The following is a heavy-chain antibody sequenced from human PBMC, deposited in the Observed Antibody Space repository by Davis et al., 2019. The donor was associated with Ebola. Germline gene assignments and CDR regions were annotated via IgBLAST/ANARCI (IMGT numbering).Heavy chain of an antibody. CDR3: AHLGPQRYCSGGGCHGYLDY. V-gene: IGHV1-46*01. J-gene: IGHJ4*02. CDR2: INPSGGST. D-gene: IGHD2-15*01. Sequence: AASVTVSCKASGYTFTSYYMHWVRQAPGQGLEWMGIINPSGGSTSYAQKFQGRVTITADESTRTAYMELNGLRSEDTAVYYCAHLGPQRYCSGGGCHGYLDYWGQGTLVTVSS. CDR1: GYTFTSYY.